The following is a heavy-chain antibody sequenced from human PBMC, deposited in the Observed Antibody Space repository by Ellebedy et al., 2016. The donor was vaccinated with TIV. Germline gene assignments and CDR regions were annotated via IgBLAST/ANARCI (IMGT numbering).Heavy chain of an antibody. D-gene: IGHD1-26*01. CDR1: GGSISNYY. V-gene: IGHV4-59*01. CDR3: TRDRVGTTGV. CDR2: INDSGST. J-gene: IGHJ4*02. Sequence: SETLSLXCSVSGGSISNYYWNWIRHPPGKGLEWIGYINDSGSTNYNPSLQSRVTISVDTSQNQFSLKLSSVTPEDTAIYYCTRDRVGTTGVWGQGTLVTVSS.